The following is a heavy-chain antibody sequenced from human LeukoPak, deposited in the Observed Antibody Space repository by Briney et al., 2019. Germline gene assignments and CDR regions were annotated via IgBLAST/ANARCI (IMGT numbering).Heavy chain of an antibody. J-gene: IGHJ4*02. CDR1: GYTFTSYG. CDR3: AREYYYDSSGYYPDY. Sequence: GASVKVSCKASGYTFTSYGISWVRQAPGQGLEWMGWISAYNGNTNYAQKLQGRVTMTTDTSTSTAYMELRSLRSDDTAVYYCAREYYYDSSGYYPDYRGQGTLVTVSS. V-gene: IGHV1-18*01. CDR2: ISAYNGNT. D-gene: IGHD3-22*01.